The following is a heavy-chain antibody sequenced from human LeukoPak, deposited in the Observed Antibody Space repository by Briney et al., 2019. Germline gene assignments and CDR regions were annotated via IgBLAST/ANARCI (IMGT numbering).Heavy chain of an antibody. V-gene: IGHV3-30*02. Sequence: GGSLRLSCAASGFAFTRHAMHWVRQAPGKGLGWVAYIYYDGIDKNYADTVKGRFTISRDNSKNTLYLQMNSLRDEDTAVYHCTKEAGDTVVLPEAHAFDIWGQGTMVTVSS. CDR1: GFAFTRHA. J-gene: IGHJ3*02. D-gene: IGHD2-2*01. CDR3: TKEAGDTVVLPEAHAFDI. CDR2: IYYDGIDK.